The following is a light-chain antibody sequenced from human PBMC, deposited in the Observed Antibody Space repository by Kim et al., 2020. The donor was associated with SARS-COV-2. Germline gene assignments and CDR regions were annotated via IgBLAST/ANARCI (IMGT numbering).Light chain of an antibody. V-gene: IGLV3-19*01. CDR1: SLKTYY. J-gene: IGLJ2*01. CDR3: NSRDNSGDHVV. Sequence: ALGQTVRITCQRDSLKTYYATWYQQKPGQAPKVVIYGKNNRPSGIPDRFSGSSSGNTASLTVTGAQAVDEADYYCNSRDNSGDHVVFGGGTQLTVL. CDR2: GKN.